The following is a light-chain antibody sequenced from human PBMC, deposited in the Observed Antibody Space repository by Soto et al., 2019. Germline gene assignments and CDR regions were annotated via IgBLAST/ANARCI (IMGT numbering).Light chain of an antibody. CDR1: ETISNY. Sequence: DIQMTQSPSSLSASVGDRVTITCRASETISNYLNWYQKKPGKAPQLLIYGASTLQRGVPSRFSGSGSGTDFTLTIGSLQPEDSATYYCQQSYSPPPITFGQGTRLEMK. CDR3: QQSYSPPPIT. V-gene: IGKV1-39*01. J-gene: IGKJ5*01. CDR2: GAS.